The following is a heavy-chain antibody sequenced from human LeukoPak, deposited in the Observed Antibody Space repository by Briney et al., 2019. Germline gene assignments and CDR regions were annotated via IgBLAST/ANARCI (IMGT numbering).Heavy chain of an antibody. Sequence: SETLSLTCTVSGGSISSYYWSWIRQPPGKGLEWIGYIYYSESTNYNPSLKSRVTISVDTSKNQFSLKLSSVTAADTAVYYCAGLVGRYSSGLYYYYFDYWGQGTLVTVSS. J-gene: IGHJ4*02. V-gene: IGHV4-59*01. D-gene: IGHD3-22*01. CDR2: IYYSEST. CDR1: GGSISSYY. CDR3: AGLVGRYSSGLYYYYFDY.